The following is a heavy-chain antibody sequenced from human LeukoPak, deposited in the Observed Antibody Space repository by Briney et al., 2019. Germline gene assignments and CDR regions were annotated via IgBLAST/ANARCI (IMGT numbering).Heavy chain of an antibody. CDR1: GGSISSGSYY. Sequence: MSSETLSLTCTVSGGSISSGSYYWSWIRQPAGKGLEWIGRIYTSGSTNYNPSLKSRVTISVDTSKNQFSLKLSSVTAADTAVYYCARGPYYDSSGYYEHWGQGTLVTVSS. V-gene: IGHV4-61*02. J-gene: IGHJ1*01. D-gene: IGHD3-22*01. CDR2: IYTSGST. CDR3: ARGPYYDSSGYYEH.